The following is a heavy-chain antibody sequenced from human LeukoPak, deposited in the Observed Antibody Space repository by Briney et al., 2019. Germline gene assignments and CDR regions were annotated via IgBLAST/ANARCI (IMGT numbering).Heavy chain of an antibody. J-gene: IGHJ3*02. Sequence: PGGSLRLSCAASGSTFSIYSLNWVRQTPGKGLQWVSYISSSRTTIYYADSVKGRFTISRDNAKNSLYLQMNSLRAEDTAVYYCARDLITSGAVSVEFDALDIWGQGIMVSVSS. CDR3: ARDLITSGAVSVEFDALDI. D-gene: IGHD3-16*01. CDR1: GSTFSIYS. V-gene: IGHV3-48*01. CDR2: ISSSRTTI.